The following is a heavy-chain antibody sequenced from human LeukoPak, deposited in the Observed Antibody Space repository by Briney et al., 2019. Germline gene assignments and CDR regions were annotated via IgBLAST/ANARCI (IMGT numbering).Heavy chain of an antibody. CDR2: IYYSGIA. CDR1: GGSISSGGYD. V-gene: IGHV4-30-4*01. D-gene: IGHD5/OR15-5a*01. CDR3: ARVVPIVSTAYYFDY. Sequence: PSETLSLTCTVSGGSISSGGYDWSWIRQSPEKGLEWIAYIYYSGIAYYNPSLESRVTISVDTSRNQFSLKLRSVTAADTAVYYCARVVPIVSTAYYFDYWGQGTLVTVSS. J-gene: IGHJ4*02.